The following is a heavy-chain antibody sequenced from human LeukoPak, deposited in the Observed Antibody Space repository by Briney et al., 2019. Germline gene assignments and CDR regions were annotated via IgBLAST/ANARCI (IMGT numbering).Heavy chain of an antibody. CDR2: INHSGST. J-gene: IGHJ4*02. D-gene: IGHD3-3*01. CDR1: GFSFKDYY. CDR3: ARGPYDFWSGYYRGGGSYFDY. Sequence: LRLSCAASGFSFKDYYFSWIRQAPGKGLEWIGEINHSGSTNYNPSLKSRVTISVDTSKNQFSLKLSSATAADTAVYYCARGPYDFWSGYYRGGGSYFDYWGQGTLVTVSS. V-gene: IGHV4-34*01.